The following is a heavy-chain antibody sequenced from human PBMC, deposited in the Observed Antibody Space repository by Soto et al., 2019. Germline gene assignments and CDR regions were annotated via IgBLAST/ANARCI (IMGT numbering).Heavy chain of an antibody. D-gene: IGHD2-2*01. CDR2: ISAYNGNT. CDR3: ARDRYCSSTSCYPYYWYFDL. Sequence: ASVKVSCKASGFTFTSSAVQWVRQARGQGLEWMGWISAYNGNTNYAQKLQGRVTMTTDTSTSTAYMELRSLRSDDTAVYYCARDRYCSSTSCYPYYWYFDLWGRGTLVTVSS. V-gene: IGHV1-18*01. CDR1: GFTFTSSA. J-gene: IGHJ2*01.